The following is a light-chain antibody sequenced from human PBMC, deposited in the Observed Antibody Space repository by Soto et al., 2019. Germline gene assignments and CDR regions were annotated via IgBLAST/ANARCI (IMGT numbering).Light chain of an antibody. V-gene: IGLV2-11*01. CDR2: DVS. CDR3: CSYAGTYTYV. CDR1: SSDVGGYNY. J-gene: IGLJ1*01. Sequence: QSALTQPRSVSGSPGQSVTISCTGTSSDVGGYNYVSWYQQHPGKAPKVMIYDVSKRPSGVPDRFSGSKSGNTASLTISGLQAEDEADYYCCSYAGTYTYVFGTGTKPTVL.